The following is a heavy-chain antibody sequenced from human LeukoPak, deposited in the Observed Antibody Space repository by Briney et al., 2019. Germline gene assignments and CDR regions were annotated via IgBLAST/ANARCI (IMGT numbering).Heavy chain of an antibody. J-gene: IGHJ5*02. D-gene: IGHD3-3*01. CDR1: GYTFTGYY. Sequence: ASVTVSCQASGYTFTGYYMHWVRQAPGQGLEGMGWINPNSGGTNYAQKFQGRVTMTRDTSISTAYMELSRLRSDDTAVYYCARETITIFGVAGQNWFDPWGQGTLVTVSS. CDR2: INPNSGGT. CDR3: ARETITIFGVAGQNWFDP. V-gene: IGHV1-2*02.